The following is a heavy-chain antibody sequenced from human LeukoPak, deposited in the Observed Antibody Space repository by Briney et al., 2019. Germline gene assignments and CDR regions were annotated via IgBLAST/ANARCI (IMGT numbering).Heavy chain of an antibody. CDR1: GGTLSGYY. D-gene: IGHD2-2*02. V-gene: IGHV4-34*01. J-gene: IGHJ3*02. Sequence: PSETLSLTCAVSGGTLSGYYWTWTRQPPGKGLEWIREINHSGSTNYNPSLGSRVTISVDTSKNQFSLKLNSVTAADTAVYYCARGYIVLVPAAIKDAFDIWGRGTMVTVSS. CDR2: INHSGST. CDR3: ARGYIVLVPAAIKDAFDI.